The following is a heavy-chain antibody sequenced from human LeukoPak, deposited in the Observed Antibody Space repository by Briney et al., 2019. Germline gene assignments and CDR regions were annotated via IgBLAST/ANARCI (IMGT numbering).Heavy chain of an antibody. CDR2: VNPNSGGT. V-gene: IGHV1-2*02. CDR1: GYTFTGYY. CDR3: ARVGPTVTTPLVYYYGMDV. D-gene: IGHD4-17*01. Sequence: GASVKVSCKASGYTFTGYYMHWVRQAPGQGLEWMGWVNPNSGGTNYAQKFQGRVTMTTDTSTSTAYMELRSLRSDDTAVYYCARVGPTVTTPLVYYYGMDVWGQGTTVTVSS. J-gene: IGHJ6*02.